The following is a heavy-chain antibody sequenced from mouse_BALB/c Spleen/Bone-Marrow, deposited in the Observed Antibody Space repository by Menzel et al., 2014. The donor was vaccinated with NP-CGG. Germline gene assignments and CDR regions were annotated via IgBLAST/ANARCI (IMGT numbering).Heavy chain of an antibody. Sequence: EVKLVESGAGLVKPGGSLKLSCAASGFTFSSYTMSWVRQTPEKRLEWVATISSGGSYTYYPDSVKGRFTISRDNAKNTLYLQMSSLKSEDTAMYYCTRERETRYAMDYWGQGTSVTVSS. J-gene: IGHJ4*01. CDR1: GFTFSSYT. V-gene: IGHV5-6-4*01. CDR2: ISSGGSYT. CDR3: TRERETRYAMDY.